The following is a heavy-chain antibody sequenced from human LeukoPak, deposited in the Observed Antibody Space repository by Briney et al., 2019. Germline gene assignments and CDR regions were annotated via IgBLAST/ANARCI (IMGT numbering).Heavy chain of an antibody. Sequence: GESLKISCKGSGYSFTSYWIGWVRQMPGKGLEWMGIIYPGDSDTRYSPSFQGQVTISADKSISTAYLQWSSLKAPDTAMYYCARRPRTYSSGWYYFDYWGQGTLVTVSS. D-gene: IGHD6-19*01. CDR1: GYSFTSYW. CDR3: ARRPRTYSSGWYYFDY. CDR2: IYPGDSDT. J-gene: IGHJ4*02. V-gene: IGHV5-51*01.